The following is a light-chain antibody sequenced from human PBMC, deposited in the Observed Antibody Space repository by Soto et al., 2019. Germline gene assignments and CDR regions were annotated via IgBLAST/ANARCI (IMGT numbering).Light chain of an antibody. CDR1: QDISNY. CDR3: QQYNNYPLT. Sequence: DIQMTQSPSSLSASVGDRVTITCRASQDISNYLAWFQQQPGKAPRSLIYVASTLQSGVPSRFSGSGSGTDFTLTISSLQPEDFATYFCQQYNNYPLTFGQGTKVDIK. CDR2: VAS. V-gene: IGKV1-16*01. J-gene: IGKJ1*01.